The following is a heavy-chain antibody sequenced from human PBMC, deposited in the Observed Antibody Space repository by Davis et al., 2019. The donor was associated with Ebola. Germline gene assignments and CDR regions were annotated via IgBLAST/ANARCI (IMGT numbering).Heavy chain of an antibody. J-gene: IGHJ4*02. Sequence: GESPKIPRAASGFSFSSHWMRRVRQAPGTGLEWVANIKQDGSEKYYVDSVEGRFTISRDKAKNSLYLKMNSLRAEDTAVYYCARDHDSSGYYVEYFDYWGQGTLVTVSS. CDR3: ARDHDSSGYYVEYFDY. CDR1: GFSFSSHW. CDR2: IKQDGSEK. V-gene: IGHV3-7*01. D-gene: IGHD3-22*01.